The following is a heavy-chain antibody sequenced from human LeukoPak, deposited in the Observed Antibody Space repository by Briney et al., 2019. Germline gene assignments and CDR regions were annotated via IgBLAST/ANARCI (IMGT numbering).Heavy chain of an antibody. V-gene: IGHV3-21*01. J-gene: IGHJ4*02. Sequence: GGSLRLSCAASGFTFSSFTMNWVRQAPGKGLEWVSSISSSSSYIYSADSVKGRFAISRDNARNSLYLRMNSLRAEDTAVYYCARDPGAYSSSPIDYWGQGTLVTVSS. CDR1: GFTFSSFT. CDR3: ARDPGAYSSSPIDY. D-gene: IGHD6-6*01. CDR2: ISSSSSYI.